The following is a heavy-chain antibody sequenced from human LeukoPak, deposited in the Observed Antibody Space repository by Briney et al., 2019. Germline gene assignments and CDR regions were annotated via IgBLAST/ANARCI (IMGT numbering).Heavy chain of an antibody. J-gene: IGHJ6*02. CDR1: GGSIRSSYYY. V-gene: IGHV4-39*07. D-gene: IGHD6-13*01. CDR2: IYDSGST. CDR3: ARGYSSSWYLTTYYYYGMDV. Sequence: KPSETLSLTCTVSGGSIRSSYYYWGWIRQPPGKGLEWIGSIYDSGSTNYNPSLKSRVTISVDTSKNQFSLKLSSVTAADTAVYYCARGYSSSWYLTTYYYYGMDVWGQGTTVTVSS.